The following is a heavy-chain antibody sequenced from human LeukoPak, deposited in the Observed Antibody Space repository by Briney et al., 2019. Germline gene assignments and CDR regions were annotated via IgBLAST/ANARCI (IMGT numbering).Heavy chain of an antibody. J-gene: IGHJ4*02. D-gene: IGHD3-3*01. V-gene: IGHV4-39*01. Sequence: SETLSLTCTVSGGSISSSSYYWGWIRQRPGTEREWIGSIYYGGCTYYNPSLKSRVTISVDTSKNQFSLKLSSVTAADTAVYYCARQGITIFEVAFDYWGQGTQVTVSS. CDR1: GGSISSSSYY. CDR3: ARQGITIFEVAFDY. CDR2: IYYGGCT.